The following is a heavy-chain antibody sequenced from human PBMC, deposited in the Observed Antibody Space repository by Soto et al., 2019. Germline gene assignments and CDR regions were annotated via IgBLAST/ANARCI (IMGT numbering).Heavy chain of an antibody. Sequence: GESLKISCKGSGYTFTDYWIGLGRQLPGKGLGWMGRIDPSDSYINDSPSFQGHVTISADKSISTAYLQWSSLKASDTAMYYCARPRLPTVATPHYSYGMDVWGQGTTVTVSS. V-gene: IGHV5-10-1*01. D-gene: IGHD4-17*01. CDR3: ARPRLPTVATPHYSYGMDV. CDR2: IDPSDSYI. J-gene: IGHJ6*02. CDR1: GYTFTDYW.